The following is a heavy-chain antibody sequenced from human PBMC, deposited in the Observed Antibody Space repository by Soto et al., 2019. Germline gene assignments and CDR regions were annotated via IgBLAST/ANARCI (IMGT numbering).Heavy chain of an antibody. CDR2: IIPIFGTA. V-gene: IGHV1-69*13. CDR1: GGTFSSYA. D-gene: IGHD6-19*01. CDR3: ARENIAVAGDYYYYGMDV. J-gene: IGHJ6*02. Sequence: GASVKVSCKASGGTFSSYAISWVRQAPGQGLEWMGGIIPIFGTANYAQKFQGRVTITADESTSTAYMELSSLRSEDTAVYYCARENIAVAGDYYYYGMDVWGQGTTVTVSS.